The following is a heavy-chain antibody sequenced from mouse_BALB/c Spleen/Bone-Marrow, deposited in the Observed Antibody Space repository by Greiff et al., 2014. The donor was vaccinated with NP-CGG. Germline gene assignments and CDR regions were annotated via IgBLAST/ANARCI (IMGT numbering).Heavy chain of an antibody. CDR3: ARKLRLYAMDY. D-gene: IGHD1-1*01. Sequence: EVNVVESGAELVKPGASVKLSCTASGFNIKDTYMHWVKQRPEQGLEWIGRIEPANDNARYDPKFQGKATITADTSSNTAYLQLSSLTSEDTAVYYCARKLRLYAMDYRGQGTSVTVSS. J-gene: IGHJ4*01. CDR1: GFNIKDTY. CDR2: IEPANDNA. V-gene: IGHV14-3*02.